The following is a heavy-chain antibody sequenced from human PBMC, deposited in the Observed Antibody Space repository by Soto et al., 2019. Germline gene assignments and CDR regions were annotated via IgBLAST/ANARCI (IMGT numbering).Heavy chain of an antibody. J-gene: IGHJ6*02. Sequence: QVQLQESGPGLVKPSETLSLTCTVSGGSISSYYWSWIRQPPGKGLEWIGYIYYSGSTNYNPSLKIRVTISVDTSKNQFSLKLSSVTAADTAVYYCARVGLIAARTNYYYYGMDVWGQGTTVTVSS. CDR2: IYYSGST. CDR3: ARVGLIAARTNYYYYGMDV. V-gene: IGHV4-59*01. CDR1: GGSISSYY. D-gene: IGHD6-6*01.